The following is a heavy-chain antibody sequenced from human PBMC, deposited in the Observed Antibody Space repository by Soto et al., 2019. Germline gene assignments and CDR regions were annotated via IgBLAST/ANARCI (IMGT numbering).Heavy chain of an antibody. J-gene: IGHJ4*02. Sequence: EVQLLESGGGLVQPGGSLRLSCAASGFIFTSYAMTWVRQAPGKGLEWVSVISGGSTYYADSVKGRFTISRDNSKNTLYLQMNSLRADDTAVYYCAKSSGDAWSNLDYWGQGTLVAGSS. CDR1: GFIFTSYA. D-gene: IGHD4-17*01. V-gene: IGHV3-23*01. CDR3: AKSSGDAWSNLDY. CDR2: ISGGST.